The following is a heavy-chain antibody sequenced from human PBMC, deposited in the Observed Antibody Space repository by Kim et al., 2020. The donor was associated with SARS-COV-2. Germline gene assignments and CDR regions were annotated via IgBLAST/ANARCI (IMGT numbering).Heavy chain of an antibody. CDR2: INHSGST. D-gene: IGHD1-26*01. J-gene: IGHJ6*02. CDR1: GGSFSGYY. V-gene: IGHV4-34*01. CDR3: ARDGWGYYYYGMDV. Sequence: SETLSLTCAVYGGSFSGYYWSWIRQPPGKGLEWIGEINHSGSTNYNPSLKSRVTISVDTSKNQFSLKLSSVTAADTAVYYCARDGWGYYYYGMDVWGQGTTVTVSS.